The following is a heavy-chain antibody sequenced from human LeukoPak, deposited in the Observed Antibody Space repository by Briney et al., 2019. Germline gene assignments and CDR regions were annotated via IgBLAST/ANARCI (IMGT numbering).Heavy chain of an antibody. Sequence: SETLSLTCTVSGYSITRAYNWGWIRQSPEKGLEWIASISHAGDTYYNPSLKSRVTISVDTSKNLFSLTLASVTAPDTAVYFCARGEVGEFDHWGQGTLVTVSP. CDR1: GYSITRAYN. V-gene: IGHV4-38-2*02. CDR2: ISHAGDT. J-gene: IGHJ4*02. D-gene: IGHD1-26*01. CDR3: ARGEVGEFDH.